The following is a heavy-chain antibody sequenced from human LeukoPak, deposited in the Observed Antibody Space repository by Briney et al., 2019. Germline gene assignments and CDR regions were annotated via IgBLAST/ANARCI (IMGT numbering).Heavy chain of an antibody. Sequence: SETLSLTCAVYGGSFSGYYWSWIRQPPGKGLEWIGEINHSGSTNYNPSLKSRVTISVDTSENQFSLKLSSVTAADTAVYYCAREGGSYWGNWFDPWGQGTLVTVSS. CDR2: INHSGST. CDR3: AREGGSYWGNWFDP. D-gene: IGHD1-26*01. J-gene: IGHJ5*02. CDR1: GGSFSGYY. V-gene: IGHV4-34*01.